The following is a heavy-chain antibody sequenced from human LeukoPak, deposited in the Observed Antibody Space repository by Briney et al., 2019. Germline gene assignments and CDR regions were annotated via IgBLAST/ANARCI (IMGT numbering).Heavy chain of an antibody. CDR1: GYTFTGYY. J-gene: IGHJ4*02. CDR3: ARENFYYSFDY. D-gene: IGHD4-11*01. Sequence: ASVKVSCKASGYTFTGYYIHWVRQAPGQGLEWMGRINPNSGGTNYAQKFQGRGTMTRDTSISTAYMELSRLRSDDTAVYYCARENFYYSFDYWGQGTLVTVSS. CDR2: INPNSGGT. V-gene: IGHV1-2*06.